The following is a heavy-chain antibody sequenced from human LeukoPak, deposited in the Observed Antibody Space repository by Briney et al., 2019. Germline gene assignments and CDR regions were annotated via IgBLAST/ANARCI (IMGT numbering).Heavy chain of an antibody. J-gene: IGHJ4*02. D-gene: IGHD4-23*01. CDR2: INPSGGST. V-gene: IGHV1-46*01. CDR1: GYTFTSYF. Sequence: ASVKVSCKASGYTFTSYFIHWVRQAPGQGLEWMGIINPSGGSTNYAQKFQGRVTMTRDTSASTVYMELSSLRSEDTSVYYCATAKFGGNSYFDYWGQGTLVTVSS. CDR3: ATAKFGGNSYFDY.